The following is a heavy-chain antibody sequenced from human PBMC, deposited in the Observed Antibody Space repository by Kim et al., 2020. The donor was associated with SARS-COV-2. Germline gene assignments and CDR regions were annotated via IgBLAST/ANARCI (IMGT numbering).Heavy chain of an antibody. CDR3: ARKPTTSSGSYYFED. Sequence: ADSVKCRFTISRENSKSTLYLQMNSLRVADTAVYFCARKPTTSSGSYYFEDWCQGTLVTVSS. V-gene: IGHV3-30*01. D-gene: IGHD6-13*01. J-gene: IGHJ4*01.